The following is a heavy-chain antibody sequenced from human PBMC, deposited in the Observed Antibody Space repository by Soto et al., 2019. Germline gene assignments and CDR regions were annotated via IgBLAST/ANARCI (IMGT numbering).Heavy chain of an antibody. D-gene: IGHD2-15*01. Sequence: PGGSLRLSCAASGFTFSSYGMHWVRQDPGKGLEWVAVISYDGSNKYYADSVKGRFTISRDNSKNTQYLQMNSLRAEDTAVYYCAKFRGVVPSAFDIWGQGTMVTVSS. V-gene: IGHV3-30*18. CDR2: ISYDGSNK. CDR1: GFTFSSYG. CDR3: AKFRGVVPSAFDI. J-gene: IGHJ3*02.